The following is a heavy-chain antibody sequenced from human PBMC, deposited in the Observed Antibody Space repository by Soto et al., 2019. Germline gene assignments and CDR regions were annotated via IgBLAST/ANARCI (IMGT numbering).Heavy chain of an antibody. V-gene: IGHV1-18*01. CDR3: ARAYSSSFPPYFDY. Sequence: ASVKVSCKASGYTFTSYGISWVRHAPGQGLEWMGWISPNIGNTNYAQKFQGRVTITTDESTSTAYMELSSLRSEDTAVYYCARAYSSSFPPYFDYWGQGTLVTVSS. J-gene: IGHJ4*02. D-gene: IGHD6-6*01. CDR2: ISPNIGNT. CDR1: GYTFTSYG.